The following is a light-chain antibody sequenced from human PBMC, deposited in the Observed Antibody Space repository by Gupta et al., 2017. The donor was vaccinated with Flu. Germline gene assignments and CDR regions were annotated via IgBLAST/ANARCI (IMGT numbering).Light chain of an antibody. CDR1: QSISSW. CDR2: KAS. V-gene: IGKV1-5*03. CDR3: QQYNSYSWT. Sequence: PSTLSASVGDRVTITCRASQSISSWLAWYQQKPGKAPKLLIYKASSLESGVPSRFSASGSGTEFTLTISSLQPDDFATYYCQQYNSYSWTFGQGTKVEIK. J-gene: IGKJ1*01.